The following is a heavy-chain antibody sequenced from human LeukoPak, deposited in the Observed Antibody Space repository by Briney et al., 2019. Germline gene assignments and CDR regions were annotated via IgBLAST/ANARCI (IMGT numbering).Heavy chain of an antibody. CDR2: ISSSSSTI. CDR1: GFTFNNYN. CDR3: ARDRGGANDFWSGYYTGYFDY. Sequence: GGSLRLSCAASGFTFNNYNMNWVRQAPGKGLEWVSYISSSSSTIYYVDSVKGRFTISRDNAKNSLYLQMNSLRAEDTAVYYCARDRGGANDFWSGYYTGYFDYWGQGTLVTVSS. D-gene: IGHD3-3*01. V-gene: IGHV3-48*01. J-gene: IGHJ4*02.